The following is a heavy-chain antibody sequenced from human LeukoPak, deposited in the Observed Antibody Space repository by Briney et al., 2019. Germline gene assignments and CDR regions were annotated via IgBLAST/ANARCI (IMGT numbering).Heavy chain of an antibody. V-gene: IGHV3-23*01. Sequence: GSLRLSCVASGFSFSNLAMGWVRQAPGKGLEWVSVISDSGGTTYYADSVKGRFTISRDNSRHTLYLRMNSLRVEDTAVYYCAKDARRSSGWYFFDHWGQGTLVTVSS. D-gene: IGHD6-19*01. CDR1: GFSFSNLA. CDR2: ISDSGGTT. CDR3: AKDARRSSGWYFFDH. J-gene: IGHJ4*02.